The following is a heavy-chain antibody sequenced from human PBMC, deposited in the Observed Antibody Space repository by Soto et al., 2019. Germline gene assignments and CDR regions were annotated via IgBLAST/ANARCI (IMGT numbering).Heavy chain of an antibody. CDR1: GGSISSDDYY. CDR2: IYYTGRT. D-gene: IGHD6-6*01. V-gene: IGHV4-30-4*01. CDR3: ARERSNSPDYFED. Sequence: QVQLQASGPGLVNPSQTLSLTCTVSGGSISSDDYYWSWIRQPPGEGLEWIGYIYYTGRTHYNPSLKSPLTISIDTSKNQVSLMLSSVIAADTAVYYCARERSNSPDYFEDWGQGILVTVSS. J-gene: IGHJ4*02.